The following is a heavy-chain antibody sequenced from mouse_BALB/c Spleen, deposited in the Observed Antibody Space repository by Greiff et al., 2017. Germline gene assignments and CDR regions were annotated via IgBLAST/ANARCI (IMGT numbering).Heavy chain of an antibody. CDR1: GFNIKDTY. CDR3: ARDYYGSSLWYFDV. V-gene: IGHV14-3*02. Sequence: VQLQQSGAELVEPGASVTLSCTASGFNIKDTYMHWVKQRPEQGLEWIGRIDPANGNTKYDPKFQGKATITADTSSNTAYLQLSSLTSEDTAVYYCARDYYGSSLWYFDVWGAGTTVTVSS. D-gene: IGHD1-1*01. CDR2: IDPANGNT. J-gene: IGHJ1*01.